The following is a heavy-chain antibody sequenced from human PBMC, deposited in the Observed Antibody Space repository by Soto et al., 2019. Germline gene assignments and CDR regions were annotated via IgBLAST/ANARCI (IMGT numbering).Heavy chain of an antibody. Sequence: SEPLSLTCAVYGVSFSGYYGSWIRKTPGKGLEWIGEINHSGSTNYNPSLKSRVTISVDTSKNQFSLKLSSVTAADTAVYYCARAQTTMVRGVTHFDYWGQGTLVTVSS. CDR3: ARAQTTMVRGVTHFDY. V-gene: IGHV4-34*01. J-gene: IGHJ4*02. D-gene: IGHD3-10*01. CDR1: GVSFSGYY. CDR2: INHSGST.